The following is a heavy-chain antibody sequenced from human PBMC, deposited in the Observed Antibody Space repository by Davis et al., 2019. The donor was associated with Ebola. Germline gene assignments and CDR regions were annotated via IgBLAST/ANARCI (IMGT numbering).Heavy chain of an antibody. CDR3: AKAEGRGWYVPWFDP. V-gene: IGHV3-30*18. J-gene: IGHJ5*02. Sequence: GESLKISCAASGFTFSSYGMHWVRQAPGKGLEWVAVISYDGSNKYYADSVKGRFTISRDNSKNTLYLQMNSLRAEDTAVYYCAKAEGRGWYVPWFDPWGQGTLVTVSS. CDR1: GFTFSSYG. D-gene: IGHD6-19*01. CDR2: ISYDGSNK.